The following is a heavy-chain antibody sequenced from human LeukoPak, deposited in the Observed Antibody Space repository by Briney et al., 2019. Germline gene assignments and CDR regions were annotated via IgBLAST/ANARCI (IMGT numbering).Heavy chain of an antibody. CDR2: IYYSGST. V-gene: IGHV4-39*01. D-gene: IGHD2-15*01. J-gene: IGHJ4*02. CDR1: GGSISSSSYY. Sequence: SETLSLTCTVSGGSISSSSYYWGWIRQPPGKGLEWIGSIYYSGSTYYNPSLKSRVTISVDTSKNQFSLKLSSVTAADTAVYYCARQKSGGSCYSDYWGQGILVTVSS. CDR3: ARQKSGGSCYSDY.